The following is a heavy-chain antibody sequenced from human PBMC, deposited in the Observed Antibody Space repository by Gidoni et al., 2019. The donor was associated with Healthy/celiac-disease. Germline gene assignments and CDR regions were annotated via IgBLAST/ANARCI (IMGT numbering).Heavy chain of an antibody. D-gene: IGHD2-8*01. CDR3: ARDAGPFVLMVYAEEGYYGMDV. CDR2: ISAYNGNT. Sequence: QVQLVQSGAEVKKPGASVKVSCKASGYTFTSYGLSWVRQAPGQGLEWMGWISAYNGNTNYAQKLQGRVTMTTDTSTSTAYMELRSLRSDDTAVYYCARDAGPFVLMVYAEEGYYGMDVWGQGTTVTVSS. V-gene: IGHV1-18*01. CDR1: GYTFTSYG. J-gene: IGHJ6*02.